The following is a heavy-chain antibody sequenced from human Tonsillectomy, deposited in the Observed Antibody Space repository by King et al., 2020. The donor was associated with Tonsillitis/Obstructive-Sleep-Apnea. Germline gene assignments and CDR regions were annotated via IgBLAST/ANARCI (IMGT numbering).Heavy chain of an antibody. D-gene: IGHD5-12*01. CDR3: ARLTISRGYSGYDYAAFDY. J-gene: IGHJ4*02. V-gene: IGHV5-51*01. Sequence: QLVQSGAEVKKPGESLQISCRGSGYSFTNYWIGWVRQMPGQGLEWMGVIYPGYPDTRYSPSFQGQVTISADKSISTAYLKWRSLKASDTAMYYCARLTISRGYSGYDYAAFDYWGQGTLVTVSS. CDR2: IYPGYPDT. CDR1: GYSFTNYW.